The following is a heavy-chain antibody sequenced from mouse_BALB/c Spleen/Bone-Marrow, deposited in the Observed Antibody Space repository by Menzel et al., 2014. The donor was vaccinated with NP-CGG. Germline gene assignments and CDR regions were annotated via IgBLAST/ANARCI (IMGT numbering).Heavy chain of an antibody. Sequence: ECGGGLVQPGGSLKLSCAASGFDFSRYWMSWVRQAPGKGLEWIGEINPDSTTIYYTPSLKDKFIISRDNAKNTLYLQMSKVRSEDTALYYCARRGYYAMDYWGQGTSVTVSS. CDR3: ARRGYYAMDY. J-gene: IGHJ4*01. V-gene: IGHV4-1*02. CDR1: GFDFSRYW. CDR2: INPDSTTI.